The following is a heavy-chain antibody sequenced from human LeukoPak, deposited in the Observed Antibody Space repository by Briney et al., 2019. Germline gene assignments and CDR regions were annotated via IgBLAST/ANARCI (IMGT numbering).Heavy chain of an antibody. D-gene: IGHD2-15*01. CDR1: GFTFSSNA. CDR2: ISGSGGST. CDR3: ARAPSGYWAYFDY. J-gene: IGHJ4*02. V-gene: IGHV3-23*01. Sequence: SGGSLRLSCGASGFTFSSNAMSWVRQAPGKGLEWVSAISGSGGSTYYADSVKGRFTISRDNSKNTLYLQMNSLRAEDTAVYYCARAPSGYWAYFDYWGQGTLVTVSS.